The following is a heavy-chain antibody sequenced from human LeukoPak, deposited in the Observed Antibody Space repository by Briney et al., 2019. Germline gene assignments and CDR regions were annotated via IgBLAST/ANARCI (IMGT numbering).Heavy chain of an antibody. Sequence: GASVKVSCKVSGYTLTELSMHWVRQAPGKGLEWMGGFDPEGAETIYAQKFQGRVTMTEDTSTDTAYMELSSLRSEDTAVYYCATDSRMRNSYFYYMDVWGKGTTVTISS. D-gene: IGHD1-14*01. V-gene: IGHV1-24*01. J-gene: IGHJ6*03. CDR2: FDPEGAET. CDR1: GYTLTELS. CDR3: ATDSRMRNSYFYYMDV.